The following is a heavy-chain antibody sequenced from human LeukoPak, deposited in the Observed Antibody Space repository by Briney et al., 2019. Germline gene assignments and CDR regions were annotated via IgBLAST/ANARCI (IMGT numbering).Heavy chain of an antibody. CDR2: ISYDGSNK. CDR1: GFTFSSYG. V-gene: IGHV3-30*18. J-gene: IGHJ4*02. D-gene: IGHD6-19*01. Sequence: GSLRLSCAASGFTFSSYGMHWVRQAPGKGLEWVAVISYDGSNKYYADSVKGRFTISRDNSKNTLYLQMNSLRAEDTAVYYCAKGKPVAGTYYFDYWGQGTLVTDSS. CDR3: AKGKPVAGTYYFDY.